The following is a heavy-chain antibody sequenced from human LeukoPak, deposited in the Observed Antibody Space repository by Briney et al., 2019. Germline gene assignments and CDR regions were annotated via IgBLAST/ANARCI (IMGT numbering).Heavy chain of an antibody. V-gene: IGHV1-69*01. CDR3: ARKRGLSGSGSFWGMDV. J-gene: IGHJ6*02. CDR1: GGTFSSYG. Sequence: SVEVSCKASGGTFSSYGISWVRQAPGQGLEWMGGIIPIFGTANYAQKFQGRVTITADESTSTAYMELSSLRSEDTAVYYCARKRGLSGSGSFWGMDVWGQGTTVTVSS. CDR2: IIPIFGTA. D-gene: IGHD3-10*01.